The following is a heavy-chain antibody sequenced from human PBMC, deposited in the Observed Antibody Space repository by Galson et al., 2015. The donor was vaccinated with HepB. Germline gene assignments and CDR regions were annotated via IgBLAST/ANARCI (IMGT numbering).Heavy chain of an antibody. J-gene: IGHJ4*02. CDR2: ISGSGGST. V-gene: IGHV3-23*01. D-gene: IGHD6-19*01. CDR1: GFTFNNYA. CDR3: AVHANNLRGLRGSSGWYAKAPFDY. Sequence: SLRLSCAASGFTFNNYAMSWVRQAPGKGLEWVSVISGSGGSTYYVDSVKGRFIISRDNSKNTLYLQMNSLRAEDTALYYCAVHANNLRGLRGSSGWYAKAPFDYWGQGTLVTVSS.